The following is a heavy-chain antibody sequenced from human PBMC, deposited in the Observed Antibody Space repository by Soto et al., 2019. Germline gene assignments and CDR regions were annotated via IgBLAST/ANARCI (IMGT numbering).Heavy chain of an antibody. D-gene: IGHD2-15*01. CDR2: ISAYNGNT. CDR1: GYTITSYG. V-gene: IGHV1-18*01. CDR3: ARGGTVVSPSYYYGMDV. Sequence: QVQLVQSGAEVKKPGASVKVSCKASGYTITSYGISWVRQAPGQGLEWMGWISAYNGNTNYAQKLQGRVTMTTDTSTSIAYMELRSLRSDDTAVYYCARGGTVVSPSYYYGMDVWGQGTTVTVSS. J-gene: IGHJ6*02.